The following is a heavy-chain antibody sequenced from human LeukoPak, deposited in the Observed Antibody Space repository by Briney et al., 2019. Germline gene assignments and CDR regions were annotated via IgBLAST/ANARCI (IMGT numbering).Heavy chain of an antibody. J-gene: IGHJ5*02. Sequence: GRSLRLSCAASGFTFSSYAMHWVRQAPGKGLEWVSRINPDGGTTTYADSVKGRFTISRDNAENTVYLQMNSLRAEDTAVYYCARVLSGSWDWFDPWGQGTLVTVSS. CDR2: INPDGGTT. CDR1: GFTFSSYA. CDR3: ARVLSGSWDWFDP. D-gene: IGHD3-22*01. V-gene: IGHV3-74*01.